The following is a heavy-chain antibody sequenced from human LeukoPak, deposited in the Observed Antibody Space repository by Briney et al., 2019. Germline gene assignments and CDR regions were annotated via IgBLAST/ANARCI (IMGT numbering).Heavy chain of an antibody. CDR3: AKVMALTEHYWYGMDV. CDR1: EFTFSANP. J-gene: IGHJ6*02. CDR2: INVSGRRA. V-gene: IGHV3-23*01. Sequence: PGGPRRLSFPASPPPEFTFSANPMTWIRQAPGKGRGGFQGINVSGRRAYYADNVKGRFTVSRDNPGNTLFLQMNSLRADDAAVYFCAKVMALTEHYWYGMDVWGQGATVTVSS. D-gene: IGHD1-26*01.